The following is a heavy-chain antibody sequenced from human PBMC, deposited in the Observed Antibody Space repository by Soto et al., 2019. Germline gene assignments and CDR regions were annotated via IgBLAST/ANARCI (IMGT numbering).Heavy chain of an antibody. D-gene: IGHD5-18*01. Sequence: QVQLVQSGAGVKKPESSVKVSCKAPGGTFRTYAISWVRQAPGQGLEWMGGIIPMFGTANYAQRFQDRVTITADESTNTVYMELSSLRSEDTAVYFCASGIQLWLRRINNGYSGWGQGTLVTVSS. V-gene: IGHV1-69*12. CDR3: ASGIQLWLRRINNGYSG. CDR1: GGTFRTYA. J-gene: IGHJ4*02. CDR2: IIPMFGTA.